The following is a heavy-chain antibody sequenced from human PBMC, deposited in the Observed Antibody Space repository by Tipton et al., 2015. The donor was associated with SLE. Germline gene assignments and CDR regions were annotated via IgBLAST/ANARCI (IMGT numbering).Heavy chain of an antibody. Sequence: SLRLSCAASGFTFSSYAMSWVRQAPGKGLEWVSAISGSGGSTYYADSVKGRFTISRDNAKNSLYLQMNSLRAEDTAVYYCARLRSSGYYSYDAFDIWGQGTMVTVSS. CDR1: GFTFSSYA. CDR2: ISGSGGST. D-gene: IGHD3-22*01. V-gene: IGHV3-23*01. CDR3: ARLRSSGYYSYDAFDI. J-gene: IGHJ3*02.